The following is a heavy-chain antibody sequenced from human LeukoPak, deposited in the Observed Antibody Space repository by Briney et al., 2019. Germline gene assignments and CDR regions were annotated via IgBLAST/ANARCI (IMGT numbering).Heavy chain of an antibody. J-gene: IGHJ4*02. CDR1: GYTLTELS. CDR3: ARVLFGGARSRCLGY. CDR2: FDPEDGET. V-gene: IGHV1-24*01. D-gene: IGHD3-10*02. Sequence: ASVKVSCKVSGYTLTELSMHWVRQAPGKGLEWMGGFDPEDGETIYAQKFQGRVTMTRNTSISTAYMELSSLRSEDTAVYYCARVLFGGARSRCLGYWGQGTLVTVSS.